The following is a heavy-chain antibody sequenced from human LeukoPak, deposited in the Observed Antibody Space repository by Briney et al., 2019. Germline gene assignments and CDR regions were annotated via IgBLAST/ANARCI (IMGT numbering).Heavy chain of an antibody. V-gene: IGHV3-74*03. CDR1: GLTFSNYW. J-gene: IGHJ4*02. D-gene: IGHD3-10*01. CDR2: INNYGSIT. Sequence: GGSLRLSCAASGLTFSNYWMQWVRQAPGKGLVWVSRINNYGSITTYADSVKGRFTIPRDNAKNTLYLQMNSLRAEDTAVYYCASLTSQYDYWGLGTLVTVSS. CDR3: ASLTSQYDY.